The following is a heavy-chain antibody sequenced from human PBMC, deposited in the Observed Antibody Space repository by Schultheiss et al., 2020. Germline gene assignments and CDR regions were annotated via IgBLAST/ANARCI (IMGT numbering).Heavy chain of an antibody. V-gene: IGHV2-5*02. J-gene: IGHJ6*03. CDR1: GFSLSTSGVG. CDR3: AQLRLHYYMDV. CDR2: IYWDDDK. Sequence: SGPTLVKPTQTLTLTCTFSGFSLSTSGVGVGWIRQPPGKTLEWLAVIYWDDDKRYSPSLKNRLTITKDTSENQVVLTMTNMDPVDTATYYCAQLRLHYYMDVWGKGTTVTVSS. D-gene: IGHD2-15*01.